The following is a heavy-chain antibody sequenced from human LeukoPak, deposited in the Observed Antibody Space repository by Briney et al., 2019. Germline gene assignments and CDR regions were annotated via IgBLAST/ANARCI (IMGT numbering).Heavy chain of an antibody. CDR3: ARSRGPAAGTTY. Sequence: SETLSLTCAVYGGSFSGYYWSWIRQPPGKGLEWIGEINHSGSTNYNPSLKSRVTISVDTSKNQFSLKLSSVTAADTAVYYCARSRGPAAGTTYWGQGTLVTVSS. V-gene: IGHV4-34*01. J-gene: IGHJ4*02. CDR2: INHSGST. D-gene: IGHD6-13*01. CDR1: GGSFSGYY.